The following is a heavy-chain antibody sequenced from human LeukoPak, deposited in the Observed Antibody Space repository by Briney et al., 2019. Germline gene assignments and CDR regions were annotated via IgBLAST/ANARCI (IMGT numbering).Heavy chain of an antibody. CDR2: IKKEGGEK. CDR1: GVPFCRDW. V-gene: IGHV3-7*01. D-gene: IGHD1-26*01. J-gene: IGHJ4*02. CDR3: ARERLWEPMPPDC. Sequence: GGALRLPCGAPGVPFCRDWVAWVRQAPGKGLEWGAIIKKEGGEKHYADSVRGRFSISRDNAQKLLYLQMHSLRAEDSAVYYCARERLWEPMPPDCWGQGTLVTVSS.